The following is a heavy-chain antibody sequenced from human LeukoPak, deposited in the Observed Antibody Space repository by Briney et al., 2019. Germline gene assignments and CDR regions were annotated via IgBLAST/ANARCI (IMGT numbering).Heavy chain of an antibody. CDR1: GYTFTSYD. Sequence: ASVKVSCKASGYTFTSYDINWVRQATGQGLEWMGWMNPNSGNTNYAQKLQGRVTMTTDTSTSTAYMELRSLRSDDTAVYYCARDRGGYSYGPIDYWGQGTLVTVSS. CDR2: MNPNSGNT. D-gene: IGHD5-18*01. CDR3: ARDRGGYSYGPIDY. J-gene: IGHJ4*02. V-gene: IGHV1-18*01.